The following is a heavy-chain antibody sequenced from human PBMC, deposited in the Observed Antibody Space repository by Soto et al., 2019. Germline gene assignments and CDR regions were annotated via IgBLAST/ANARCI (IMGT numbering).Heavy chain of an antibody. Sequence: GGSLRLSCAASGFTFSSYWMSWVRQAPGKGLEWVANIKQDGSEKYYVDSVKGRITISRANANNSLCLHMNSLRAEDTAVYYCARRARFGVLTGYYIDYWGQGTLVTVSS. CDR1: GFTFSSYW. J-gene: IGHJ4*02. CDR2: IKQDGSEK. CDR3: ARRARFGVLTGYYIDY. D-gene: IGHD3-9*01. V-gene: IGHV3-7*01.